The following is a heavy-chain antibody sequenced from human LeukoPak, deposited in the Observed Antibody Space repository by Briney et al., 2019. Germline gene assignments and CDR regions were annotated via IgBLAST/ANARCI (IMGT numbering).Heavy chain of an antibody. CDR1: GDSISTYY. D-gene: IGHD4-23*01. Sequence: PSETLSLTCSFSGDSISTYYWSWIRQSPGKGMEWIGHIYSSGNTDYNSSLKSRVTISVDTSKSQFSLRLSSVTATDTAVYYCARLRWQLVGPYFDYWGQGILVTVSS. J-gene: IGHJ4*02. CDR2: IYSSGNT. CDR3: ARLRWQLVGPYFDY. V-gene: IGHV4-59*01.